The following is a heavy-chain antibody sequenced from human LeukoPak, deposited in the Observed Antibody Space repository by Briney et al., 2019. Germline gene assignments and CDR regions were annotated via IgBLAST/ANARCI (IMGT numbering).Heavy chain of an antibody. CDR2: ISSSSSSYI. D-gene: IGHD4-23*01. CDR1: GFTFSSYS. CDR3: ARADGGNPFGAFDI. V-gene: IGHV3-21*01. Sequence: GRSLRLSCAASGFTFSSYSMNWVRQAPGKGLEWVSSISSSSSSYIYYADSVKGRFTISRDNAKNSLYLQMNSLRAEDTAVYYCARADGGNPFGAFDIWGQGTMVTVSS. J-gene: IGHJ3*02.